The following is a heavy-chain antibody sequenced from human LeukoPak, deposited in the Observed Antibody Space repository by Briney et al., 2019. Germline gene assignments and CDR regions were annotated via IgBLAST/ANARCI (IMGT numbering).Heavy chain of an antibody. CDR3: AKNIGGLDY. Sequence: GGSLRLSCAASGFTFSNYWMHWVRQGPGKGLVWVSRISGDGTYTNYADSVKGRFTISRDNAKNTLYLQMNSLRGEDTAVYYCAKNIGGLDYWGQGTLVTVSS. V-gene: IGHV3-74*01. CDR2: ISGDGTYT. D-gene: IGHD3-10*01. J-gene: IGHJ4*02. CDR1: GFTFSNYW.